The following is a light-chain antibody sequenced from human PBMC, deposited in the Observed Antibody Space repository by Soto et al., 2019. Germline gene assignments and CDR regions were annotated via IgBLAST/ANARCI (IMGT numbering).Light chain of an antibody. CDR3: QQYGSTPLVT. Sequence: EIVLTQSPGTLSLSPGERATLSCRASQSVSSSYLAWYQQKPGQAPRLLIYGASSRATGIPDRFSGSGSGTDFTLTISRLETEDFAVYYCQQYGSTPLVTFGQGTRREI. J-gene: IGKJ5*01. V-gene: IGKV3-20*01. CDR1: QSVSSSY. CDR2: GAS.